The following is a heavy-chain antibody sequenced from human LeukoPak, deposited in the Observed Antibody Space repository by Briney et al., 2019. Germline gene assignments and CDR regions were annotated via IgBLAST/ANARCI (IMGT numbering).Heavy chain of an antibody. J-gene: IGHJ4*02. D-gene: IGHD3-10*01. CDR3: ARAGRFGELLDFDY. CDR2: IYYSGST. Sequence: SETLSLTCTVSGGSISSYYRSWIRQPPGKGLEWIGYIYYSGSTNYNPSLKSRVTISVDTSKNQFSLKLSSVTAADTAVYYCARAGRFGELLDFDYWGQGTLVTVSS. CDR1: GGSISSYY. V-gene: IGHV4-59*01.